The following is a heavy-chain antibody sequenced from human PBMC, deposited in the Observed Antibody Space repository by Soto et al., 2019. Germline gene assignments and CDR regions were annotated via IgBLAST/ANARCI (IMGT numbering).Heavy chain of an antibody. D-gene: IGHD6-25*01. CDR1: GYPSTTYA. Sequence: AWVKGSCTASGYPSTTYAMHWLRQAPDQRLEWMGWINTGNGNTDYSQKFQGRVTVARDTSASTDYMEVSSMKSEDTAVYYCMRALGYYFDYWGQGTLVTVSS. CDR2: INTGNGNT. V-gene: IGHV1-3*04. J-gene: IGHJ4*02. CDR3: MRALGYYFDY.